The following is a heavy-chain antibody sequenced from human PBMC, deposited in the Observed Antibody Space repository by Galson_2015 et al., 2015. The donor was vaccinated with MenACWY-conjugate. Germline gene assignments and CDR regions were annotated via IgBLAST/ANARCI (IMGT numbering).Heavy chain of an antibody. V-gene: IGHV4-59*08. J-gene: IGHJ4*02. CDR3: ARRHCSSGSCFFDY. CDR1: GGYISSYC. Sequence: ETPSLTCTVSGGYISSYCLSWIRQPPGKGLEWIGYIYYSGTTKYNPSLKSRVTISADTSKTHFSLRLNSVTAADTAVYYCARRHCSSGSCFFDYWGQGSLVTVSS. D-gene: IGHD2-15*01. CDR2: IYYSGTT.